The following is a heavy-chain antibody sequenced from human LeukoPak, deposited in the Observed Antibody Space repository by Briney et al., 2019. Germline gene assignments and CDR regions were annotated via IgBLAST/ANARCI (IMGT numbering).Heavy chain of an antibody. Sequence: GGSLRLSCAASGFTVSSNYMSWVRQAPGKGLEWVSVIYSGGSTYYADSVKGRFTVSRDNSKNTLYLQMNSLRAEDTAVYYCAKHLTYYGMDVWGQGTTVTVSS. CDR1: GFTVSSNY. CDR3: AKHLTYYGMDV. J-gene: IGHJ6*02. V-gene: IGHV3-53*01. CDR2: IYSGGST.